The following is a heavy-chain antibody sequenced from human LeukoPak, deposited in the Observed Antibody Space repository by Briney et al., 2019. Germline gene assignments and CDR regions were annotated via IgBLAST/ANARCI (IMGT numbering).Heavy chain of an antibody. D-gene: IGHD3-10*01. CDR3: ARRDLYYYGSGSYGSFDY. J-gene: IGHJ4*02. Sequence: SETLSLTCAAYGGSFSGYYWSWIRQPPGKGLEWIGEINHSGSTNYNPSLKSRVTISVDTSKNQFSLKLSSVTAADTAVYYCARRDLYYYGSGSYGSFDYWGQGTLVTVSS. V-gene: IGHV4-34*01. CDR2: INHSGST. CDR1: GGSFSGYY.